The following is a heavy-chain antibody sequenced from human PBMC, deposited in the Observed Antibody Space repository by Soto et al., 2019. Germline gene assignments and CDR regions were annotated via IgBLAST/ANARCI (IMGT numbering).Heavy chain of an antibody. CDR2: IYYSGST. Sequence: PSETLSLTCTVSGGSISSYYWSWIRQPPGKGLEWIGYIYYSGSTNYNPSLKSRVTISVDTSKNQFSLKLSSVTAADTAVYYCARGYDGSGSYYFRADNWFDPWGQGTLVTVSS. D-gene: IGHD3-10*01. CDR3: ARGYDGSGSYYFRADNWFDP. J-gene: IGHJ5*02. V-gene: IGHV4-59*08. CDR1: GGSISSYY.